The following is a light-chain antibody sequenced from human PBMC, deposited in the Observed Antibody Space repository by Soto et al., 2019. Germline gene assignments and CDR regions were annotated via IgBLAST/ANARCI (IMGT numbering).Light chain of an antibody. V-gene: IGKV3-20*01. J-gene: IGKJ4*01. Sequence: EIVLTQSPGTLSLSPGERATLSCRASQSVSSNYLAWYQQKPGQAPRLLIYVASSRATGIPDRFSGSGSGTDFTLPSSRLEPEDFAVYYCQQYGISPFTFGGGTKVEIK. CDR3: QQYGISPFT. CDR2: VAS. CDR1: QSVSSNY.